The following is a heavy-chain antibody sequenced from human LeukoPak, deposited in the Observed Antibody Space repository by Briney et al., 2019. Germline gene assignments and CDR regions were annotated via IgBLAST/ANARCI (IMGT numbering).Heavy chain of an antibody. V-gene: IGHV1-69*05. CDR1: GGTFSSYA. CDR2: IIPIFGTA. Sequence: SVKVSCKASGGTFSSYAISWVRQAPGQGLEWMGGIIPIFGTANYAQKFQGRVTITTDESTSTAYMELSSLRSGDTAVYYCARAGSPPYYYDSSGYLTLDYWGQGTLVTVSS. J-gene: IGHJ4*02. D-gene: IGHD3-22*01. CDR3: ARAGSPPYYYDSSGYLTLDY.